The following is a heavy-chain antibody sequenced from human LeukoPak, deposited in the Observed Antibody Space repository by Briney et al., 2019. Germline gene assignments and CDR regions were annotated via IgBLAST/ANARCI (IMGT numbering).Heavy chain of an antibody. Sequence: GGSLRLSCTASGFTFGDYAMSWFRQAPGKGLEWVGFIRSKAYGGTTEYAASVKGRFTISRDDSKSIAYLQMNSLKTEDTAVYYCTRNWRDIAVAGSRYFDYWGQGTLVTVSS. CDR3: TRNWRDIAVAGSRYFDY. CDR1: GFTFGDYA. V-gene: IGHV3-49*03. J-gene: IGHJ4*02. D-gene: IGHD6-19*01. CDR2: IRSKAYGGTT.